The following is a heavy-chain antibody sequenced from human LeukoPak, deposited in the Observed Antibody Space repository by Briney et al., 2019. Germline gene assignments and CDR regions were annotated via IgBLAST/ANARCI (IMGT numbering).Heavy chain of an antibody. CDR2: IYNSGST. D-gene: IGHD4-23*01. CDR1: RYSISSGYY. CDR3: ARHAYYGAKDFDY. V-gene: IGHV4-38-2*01. Sequence: PSETLSLTCAVSRYSISSGYYWGWIRQPPGTGLEWIGSIYNSGSTHYNPSLKSRVTISVDTSKNQFSLKLSSVTAADTAVYYCARHAYYGAKDFDYWGQGTLVTVSS. J-gene: IGHJ4*02.